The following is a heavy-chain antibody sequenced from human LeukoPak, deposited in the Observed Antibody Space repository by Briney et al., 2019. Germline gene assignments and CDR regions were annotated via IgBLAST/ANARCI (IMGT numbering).Heavy chain of an antibody. J-gene: IGHJ3*02. CDR1: GFTFDDYA. Sequence: LPGGSLRLSCAASGFTFDDYAMHWVRQAPGKGLEWVSGISWNSGSIGYADSVKGRFTISRDNAKNSLYLQMNSLRAEDMALYYCAKDVGATTGYAFDIWGQGTMVTVSS. V-gene: IGHV3-9*03. CDR3: AKDVGATTGYAFDI. CDR2: ISWNSGSI. D-gene: IGHD1-26*01.